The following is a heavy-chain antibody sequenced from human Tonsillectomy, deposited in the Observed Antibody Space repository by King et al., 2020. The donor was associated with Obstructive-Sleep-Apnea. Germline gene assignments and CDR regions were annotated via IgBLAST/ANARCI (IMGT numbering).Heavy chain of an antibody. Sequence: DVQLVESGGGLVKPGGSLRLSCAASGFTFSSYSMNWVLQAPGKGLEGVSSISRSSSYIYYADSLKGRFTISRDNAKNSLYLQMNSLGAEETALYYCAGDQWFGELLDNDAFDIWGQGTMATVSS. CDR2: ISRSSSYI. V-gene: IGHV3-21*01. D-gene: IGHD3-10*01. J-gene: IGHJ3*02. CDR3: AGDQWFGELLDNDAFDI. CDR1: GFTFSSYS.